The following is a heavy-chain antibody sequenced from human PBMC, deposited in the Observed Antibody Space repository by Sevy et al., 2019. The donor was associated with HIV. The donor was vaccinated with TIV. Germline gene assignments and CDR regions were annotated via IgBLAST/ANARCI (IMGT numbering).Heavy chain of an antibody. D-gene: IGHD3-16*02. Sequence: GGSLRLSCAASGFTFSDYYMSWIRQVPGKGLEWVSYISSSGSTIYYADSVKGRFTISRDNAKNSLYLQMNSLRAEDTAVYYCARDARLRLGELSLYLFDYWGQGTLVTVSS. CDR3: ARDARLRLGELSLYLFDY. CDR2: ISSSGSTI. V-gene: IGHV3-11*01. CDR1: GFTFSDYY. J-gene: IGHJ4*02.